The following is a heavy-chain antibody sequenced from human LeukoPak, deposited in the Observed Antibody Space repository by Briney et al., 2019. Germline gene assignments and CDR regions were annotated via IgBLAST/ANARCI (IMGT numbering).Heavy chain of an antibody. CDR3: ARDRGYGSGSYFGDYYYYGMDV. CDR2: ISAYKGNT. Sequence: ASVKVSCKASGYTFTSYGISWVREAPGQGLEGRGWISAYKGNTSYAQKLQGRVSMTTDTSTSTAYMELRSLRSDDTAVYYCARDRGYGSGSYFGDYYYYGMDVWGQGTTVTVSS. D-gene: IGHD3-10*01. CDR1: GYTFTSYG. J-gene: IGHJ6*02. V-gene: IGHV1-18*01.